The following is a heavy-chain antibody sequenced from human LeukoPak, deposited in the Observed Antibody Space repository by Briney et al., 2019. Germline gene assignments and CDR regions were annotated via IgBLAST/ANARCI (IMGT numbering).Heavy chain of an antibody. J-gene: IGHJ6*03. CDR1: GFTFSSYA. CDR2: ISYDGSNK. CDR3: ARDPINCSSNSCDYYYYYYMDV. Sequence: GGSLRLSCAASGFTFSSYAMHWVRQAPDKGLEWVAVISYDGSNKYYADSVKGRFAISRDNSKNTLYVQMNSLSAEDTAVYYCARDPINCSSNSCDYYYYYYMDVWGKGTTVTVSS. D-gene: IGHD2-2*01. V-gene: IGHV3-30*09.